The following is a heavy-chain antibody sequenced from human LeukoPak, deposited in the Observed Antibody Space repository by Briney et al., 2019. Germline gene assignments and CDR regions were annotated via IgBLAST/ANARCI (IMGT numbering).Heavy chain of an antibody. D-gene: IGHD4-17*01. V-gene: IGHV4-59*12. J-gene: IGHJ4*02. Sequence: ASETLSLTCTVSGGSISSYYWSWIRQPPGKGLEWIGYIYYSGSTNYNPSLKSRVTISVDTSKNQFSLKLSSVTAADTAVYYCARGGDYGDYVFDYWGQGTLVTVSS. CDR2: IYYSGST. CDR1: GGSISSYY. CDR3: ARGGDYGDYVFDY.